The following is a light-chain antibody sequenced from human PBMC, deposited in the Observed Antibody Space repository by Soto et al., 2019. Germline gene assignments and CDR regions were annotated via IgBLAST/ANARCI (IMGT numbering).Light chain of an antibody. CDR2: EVS. CDR3: SSYTSSSTLYV. J-gene: IGLJ1*01. CDR1: SSDVGGYNY. Sequence: QSALAQPASVSGSPGQSITISCTGTSSDVGGYNYVSWYQQHPGKAPKLMIYEVSNRPSGVSNRFSGSKSGNTASLTISGLQPADEADYYCSSYTSSSTLYVFGTGTKVTVL. V-gene: IGLV2-14*01.